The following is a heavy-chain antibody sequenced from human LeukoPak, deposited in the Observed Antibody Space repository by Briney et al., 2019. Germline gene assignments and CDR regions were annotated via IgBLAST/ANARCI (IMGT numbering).Heavy chain of an antibody. J-gene: IGHJ4*02. D-gene: IGHD3-10*01. CDR2: ISAYNGNT. CDR1: GYTFTSYS. Sequence: ASVKVSCKASGYTFTSYSISWVRQAPGQGLEWMGWISAYNGNTNYAQKLQGRATMTTDTSTSTAYMELRSLRSDDTAVYYCARFQHSQARMTPTSIGRYYGSGSYSLYYWGQGTLVTVSS. CDR3: ARFQHSQARMTPTSIGRYYGSGSYSLYY. V-gene: IGHV1-18*01.